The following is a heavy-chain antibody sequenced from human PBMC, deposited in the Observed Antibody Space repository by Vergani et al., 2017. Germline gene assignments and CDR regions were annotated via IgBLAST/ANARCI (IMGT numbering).Heavy chain of an antibody. CDR1: GFTFSSYA. J-gene: IGHJ4*02. CDR3: ASVPERLQFLKTQKYSGYDEEPVG. D-gene: IGHD5-12*01. CDR2: ISYDGSNK. V-gene: IGHV3-30-3*01. Sequence: QVQLVESGGGVVQPGRSLRLSCAASGFTFSSYAMHWVRQAPGKGLEWVAVISYDGSNKYYADSVKGRFTISRDNSKNTLYLQMNSLRAEDTAVYYCASVPERLQFLKTQKYSGYDEEPVGWGQGTLVTVSS.